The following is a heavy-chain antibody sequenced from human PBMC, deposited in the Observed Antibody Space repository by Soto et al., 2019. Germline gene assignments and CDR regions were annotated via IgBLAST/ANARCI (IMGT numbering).Heavy chain of an antibody. J-gene: IGHJ4*02. CDR1: GASISNTDW. CDR2: IYHSGTT. D-gene: IGHD1-26*01. Sequence: SETLSLTCAVSGASISNTDWWSWVRQPPGKGLEWIGEIYHSGTTNCDPSLKSRVTISLDKSKSLFSLTLTSLTAADTAVYYCAIPGAGDFDSWGQGTLVTVSS. V-gene: IGHV4-4*02. CDR3: AIPGAGDFDS.